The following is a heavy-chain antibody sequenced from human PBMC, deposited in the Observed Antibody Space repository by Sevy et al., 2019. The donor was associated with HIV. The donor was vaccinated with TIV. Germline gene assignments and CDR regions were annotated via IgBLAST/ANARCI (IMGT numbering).Heavy chain of an antibody. V-gene: IGHV3-20*04. D-gene: IGHD6-13*01. CDR3: ARASGSVYSSSWPACWFDP. CDR1: GFTFDDYG. CDR2: INWNGGST. Sequence: GGSLRLSCAASGFTFDDYGMSWVRQAPGKGLEWVSGINWNGGSTGYADSVKGRFTISRDNAKNSLYLQMNSLRAEDTALYYCARASGSVYSSSWPACWFDPWGQGTLVTVSS. J-gene: IGHJ5*02.